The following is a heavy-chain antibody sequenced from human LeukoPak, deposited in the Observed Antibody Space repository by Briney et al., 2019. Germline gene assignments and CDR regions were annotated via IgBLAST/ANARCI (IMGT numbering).Heavy chain of an antibody. CDR2: INPNSGGT. CDR3: ALIAAADMDYYYMDV. Sequence: ASVKVSCKASGYTFTGYYMHWVRQAPGQGLEWMGWINPNSGGTNYAQKFQGRVTMTRDTSISTAYMELSRLRSDDTAVYYCALIAAADMDYYYMDVWGKGTTVTVSS. D-gene: IGHD6-13*01. J-gene: IGHJ6*03. V-gene: IGHV1-2*02. CDR1: GYTFTGYY.